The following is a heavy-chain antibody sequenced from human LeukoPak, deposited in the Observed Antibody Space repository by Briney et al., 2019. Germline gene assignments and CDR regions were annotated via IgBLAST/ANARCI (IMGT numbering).Heavy chain of an antibody. CDR3: AKTGGIAAAH. J-gene: IGHJ4*02. D-gene: IGHD6-13*01. CDR1: GFTFSSYG. Sequence: GGSLRLSCAASGFTFSSYGMTWVRQAPGKGLEWVSAISGSGGSTYYADSVKGRFTISRDNSKNTLYLQMNSLRAEDTALYYCAKTGGIAAAHWGQGTLVTVSS. CDR2: ISGSGGST. V-gene: IGHV3-23*01.